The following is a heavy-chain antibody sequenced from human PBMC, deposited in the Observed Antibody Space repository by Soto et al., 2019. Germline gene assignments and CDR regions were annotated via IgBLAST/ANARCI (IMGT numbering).Heavy chain of an antibody. D-gene: IGHD6-19*01. CDR1: GGSISSYY. Sequence: SETLSLTCTVSGGSISSYYCAWFRQPPGKGLEWIGHMHYGGNTDYNPSLRSRITLSVDTSKNQFSLKLTSVTAADTAMYFCARQVFITDRDSGWADYWGKGILVTVSS. CDR3: ARQVFITDRDSGWADY. J-gene: IGHJ4*02. V-gene: IGHV4-59*08. CDR2: MHYGGNT.